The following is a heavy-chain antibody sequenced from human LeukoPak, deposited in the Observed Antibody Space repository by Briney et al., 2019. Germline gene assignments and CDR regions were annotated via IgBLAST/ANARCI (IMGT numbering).Heavy chain of an antibody. CDR1: GFILSTHG. CDR3: ARDLSFGSLDF. V-gene: IGHV3-33*01. J-gene: IGHJ4*02. Sequence: GGTLRLSCAESGFILSTHGMHWVRQAPGKGLEWVAGMWYDGSREDYADSVKGRFTISRDMSKNTLNLQMNSLRVEDTAMFYCARDLSFGSLDFRGQGTLVTVSS. D-gene: IGHD1-26*01. CDR2: MWYDGSRE.